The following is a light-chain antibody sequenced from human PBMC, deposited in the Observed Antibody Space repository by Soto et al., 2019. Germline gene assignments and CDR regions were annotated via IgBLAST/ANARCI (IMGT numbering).Light chain of an antibody. J-gene: IGLJ1*01. CDR3: SSYTDRTNLV. CDR2: DVT. V-gene: IGLV2-8*01. CDR1: SSDIGGYNS. Sequence: QSALTQSPSASGSPGQSVTISCTGTSSDIGGYNSVSWYQQHPGKAPKVMIYDVTKRPSGVPDRFSGSKSGNTASLTVSALQAEDEAAYYCSSYTDRTNLVSGTGTKVTVL.